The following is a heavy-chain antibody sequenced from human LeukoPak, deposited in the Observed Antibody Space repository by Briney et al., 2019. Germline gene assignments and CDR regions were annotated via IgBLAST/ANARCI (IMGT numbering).Heavy chain of an antibody. Sequence: ASVKVSCKASGYTFTSYGISWVRQAPGQGLEWMGWISAYNGNTNYAQKLQGRVTMTTDTSTSTAYMELRSLRSDDTAVYYCARSFVGITMIVGHPPYIDYWGQGTLVTVSS. D-gene: IGHD3-22*01. J-gene: IGHJ4*02. V-gene: IGHV1-18*01. CDR2: ISAYNGNT. CDR3: ARSFVGITMIVGHPPYIDY. CDR1: GYTFTSYG.